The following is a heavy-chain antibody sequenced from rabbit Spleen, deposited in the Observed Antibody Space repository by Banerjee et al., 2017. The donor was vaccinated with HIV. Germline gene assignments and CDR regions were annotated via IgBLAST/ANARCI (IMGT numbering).Heavy chain of an antibody. J-gene: IGHJ4*01. CDR2: IYTAGGST. Sequence: QSLEESGGDLVKPGASLTLTCKASGFDFSRSDWICWVRQAPEKGLEWIGLIYTAGGSTDYASWVNGRFTISSDNAQNTVDLQMNSLTAADTATYFCARNANAGAAGYGALGLWGQGTLVTVS. CDR1: GFDFSRSDW. CDR3: ARNANAGAAGYGALGL. V-gene: IGHV1S43*01. D-gene: IGHD6-1*01.